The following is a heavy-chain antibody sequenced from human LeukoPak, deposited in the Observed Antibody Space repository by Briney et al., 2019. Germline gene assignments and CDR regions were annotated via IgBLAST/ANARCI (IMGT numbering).Heavy chain of an antibody. CDR1: GFTFDDYA. CDR2: ISWNSGSI. CDR3: AKVQLAGWAFDI. J-gene: IGHJ3*02. D-gene: IGHD6-6*01. V-gene: IGHV3-9*01. Sequence: GGSLRLSCAASGFTFDDYAMHWVRQAPGKGLEWVSGISWNSGSIGYADSVKGRFTISRDNAKNSLYLQMNSLRAEDTALYYCAKVQLAGWAFDIWGQGTMVTVSS.